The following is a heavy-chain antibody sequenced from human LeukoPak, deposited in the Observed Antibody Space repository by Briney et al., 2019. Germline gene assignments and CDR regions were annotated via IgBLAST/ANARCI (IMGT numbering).Heavy chain of an antibody. D-gene: IGHD3-22*01. J-gene: IGHJ3*02. CDR1: VYPLSSYA. CDR3: ARDYHYYDSSGYPLGAFDI. CDR2: LPYQGSNK. Sequence: GGSLGLSRASSVYPLSSYAVHGVTEAPAKGRVDVVDLPYQGSNKYYADSVKGRFTISRDNSKNTLYLQMNSLRAEDTAVYYCARDYHYYDSSGYPLGAFDIWGQGTMVTVSS. V-gene: IGHV3-30-3*01.